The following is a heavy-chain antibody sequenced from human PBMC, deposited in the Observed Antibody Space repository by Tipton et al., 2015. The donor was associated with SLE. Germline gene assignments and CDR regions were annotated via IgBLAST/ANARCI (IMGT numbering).Heavy chain of an antibody. CDR2: IKEGGSEK. CDR3: ARDRSNSPAFDI. D-gene: IGHD1-1*01. Sequence: SLRLSCAASGFTFSSYWMNWVRQAPGKGLEWVANIKEGGSEKYYVDSVKGRFTISRDNAKNSLYLQMNSLRAEDTAVYYCARDRSNSPAFDIWGRGTRVTVSS. V-gene: IGHV3-7*01. J-gene: IGHJ3*02. CDR1: GFTFSSYW.